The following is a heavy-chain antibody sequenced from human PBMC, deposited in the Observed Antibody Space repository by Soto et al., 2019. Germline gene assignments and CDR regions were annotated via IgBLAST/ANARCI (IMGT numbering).Heavy chain of an antibody. J-gene: IGHJ4*02. CDR1: GGSISNYY. V-gene: IGHV4-59*08. CDR3: ARRYGSAIDY. CDR2: IYYSGST. D-gene: IGHD1-26*01. Sequence: KPSETLSLTCIVSGGSISNYYWSWIRQPPGKGLEWIGYIYYSGSTNYNPSLTSRVTISVDTSKNQFSLKLSSVTAADTAVYYCARRYGSAIDYWGQGTLVTVS.